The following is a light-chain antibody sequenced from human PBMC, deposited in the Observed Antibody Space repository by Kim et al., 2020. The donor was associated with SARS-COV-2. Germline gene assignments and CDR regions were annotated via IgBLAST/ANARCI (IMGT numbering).Light chain of an antibody. CDR2: SDN. CDR3: AARDDSLNGWV. CDR1: RSNIGNNI. Sequence: GQRVTIPCSGSRSNIGNNIVNWYQQLPGSAPKLLIYSDNYRPSGVPDRFSGSKSGTSASLAISGLQSDDEGDYHCAARDDSLNGWVFGGGTKLTVL. V-gene: IGLV1-44*01. J-gene: IGLJ3*02.